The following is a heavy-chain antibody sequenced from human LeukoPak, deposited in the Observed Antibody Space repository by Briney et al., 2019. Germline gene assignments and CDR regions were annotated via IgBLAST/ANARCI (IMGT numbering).Heavy chain of an antibody. Sequence: ASVKVSCKASGYTFTGYYIHWVRQAPGQGLEWMGWINPNSGGTKYAQKFQGRVTMTRDTSISTAYMEMSRLRSDDTAVYFCARVRGGYCTGDRCYGDFFFDNWGQGTLVTVTS. J-gene: IGHJ4*02. CDR3: ARVRGGYCTGDRCYGDFFFDN. D-gene: IGHD2-15*01. V-gene: IGHV1-2*02. CDR1: GYTFTGYY. CDR2: INPNSGGT.